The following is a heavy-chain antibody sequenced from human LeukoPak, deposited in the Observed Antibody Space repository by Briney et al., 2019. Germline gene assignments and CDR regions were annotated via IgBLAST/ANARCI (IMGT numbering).Heavy chain of an antibody. Sequence: ASVKVSCKPSGDTLTIDAISCVRQAPGQGLQWMGWISAYNGNTKYAQSLQGRGTMTTDTPTSTAYMELRSLRSDDTAVYYCARSSSVGPPYYFFAWGQGTLVTVSS. CDR3: ARSSSVGPPYYFFA. V-gene: IGHV1-18*01. CDR1: GDTLTIDA. CDR2: ISAYNGNT. J-gene: IGHJ4*02. D-gene: IGHD3-10*01.